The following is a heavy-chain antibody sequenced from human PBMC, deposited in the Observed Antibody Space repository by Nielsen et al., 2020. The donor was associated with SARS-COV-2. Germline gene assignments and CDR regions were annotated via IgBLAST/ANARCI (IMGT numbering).Heavy chain of an antibody. Sequence: GESLKISCAASGFTFSSYAMHWVRQAPGKGLEYVSAISSNGGSTYYADSVKGRFTISRDNSKNTLYLQMGSLRSEDTAVYYCARDPGWLQFDCWGQGTLVTVSS. D-gene: IGHD5-24*01. V-gene: IGHV3-64*02. J-gene: IGHJ4*02. CDR1: GFTFSSYA. CDR3: ARDPGWLQFDC. CDR2: ISSNGGST.